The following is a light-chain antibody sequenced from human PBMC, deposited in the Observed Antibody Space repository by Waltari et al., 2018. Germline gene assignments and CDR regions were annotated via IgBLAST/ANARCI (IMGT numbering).Light chain of an antibody. Sequence: DIVMTQSPDSLAVSLGERATINCKSSQSVLYNSNNKNDLGWYKQKPGQPPKLLIYWASTRESGVPDRFSGSGSETDFTLTINSLQAEDVAVYYCQQYYSSPPTFGQGTKVEGK. CDR2: WAS. J-gene: IGKJ1*01. V-gene: IGKV4-1*01. CDR1: QSVLYNSNNKND. CDR3: QQYYSSPPT.